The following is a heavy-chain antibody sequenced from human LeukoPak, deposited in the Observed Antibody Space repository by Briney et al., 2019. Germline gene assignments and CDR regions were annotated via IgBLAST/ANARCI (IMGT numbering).Heavy chain of an antibody. J-gene: IGHJ4*02. CDR1: GFTFSSYG. V-gene: IGHV3-30*18. Sequence: TGGSLRLSCAASGFTFSSYGMHWVRQAPDNGLEWVAIISYDGSNKYYADSVKGRFTISRDNSKNTLYLQMNSLRAEDTAVYYCAKGRDYYGSGSFDYWGQGTLVTVSS. CDR3: AKGRDYYGSGSFDY. CDR2: ISYDGSNK. D-gene: IGHD3-10*01.